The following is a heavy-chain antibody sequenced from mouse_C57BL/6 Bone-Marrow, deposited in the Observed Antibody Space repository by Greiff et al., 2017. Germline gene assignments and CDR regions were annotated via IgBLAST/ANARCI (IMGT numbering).Heavy chain of an antibody. J-gene: IGHJ3*01. CDR3: ALYYGNYGFAY. CDR1: GFTFSDYG. V-gene: IGHV5-17*01. Sequence: EVKLMESGGGLVKPGGSLKLSCAASGFTFSDYGMHWVRQAPEKGLEWVAYISSGSSTIYYADTVKGRFTISGDNAKNTLFLQMTSLRSEDTAMYYCALYYGNYGFAYWGKGTLVTVSA. D-gene: IGHD2-1*01. CDR2: ISSGSSTI.